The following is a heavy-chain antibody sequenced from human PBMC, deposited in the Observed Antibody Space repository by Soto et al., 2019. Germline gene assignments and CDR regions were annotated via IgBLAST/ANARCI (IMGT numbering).Heavy chain of an antibody. CDR1: GYTFSSYT. CDR3: ARDLVGSSGI. D-gene: IGHD2-8*02. V-gene: IGHV1-69*04. Sequence: SLKVYCKTSGYTFSSYTISCVRQAPGQGLEWMGRIIPILGIANYAQKFQGRVTITTDKSTSTAYMELSSLRSEDTAVYYCARDLVGSSGIWGQGTMVTVSS. J-gene: IGHJ3*02. CDR2: IIPILGIA.